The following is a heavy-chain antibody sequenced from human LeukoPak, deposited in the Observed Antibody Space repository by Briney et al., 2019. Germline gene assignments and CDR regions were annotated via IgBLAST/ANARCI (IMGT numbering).Heavy chain of an antibody. J-gene: IGHJ4*02. D-gene: IGHD3-10*01. CDR3: ARSRPGYYASGSYFDY. CDR2: ISSSGSTI. CDR1: GFTFSSYE. V-gene: IGHV3-48*03. Sequence: GGSLRLSCAASGFTFSSYEMNWVRQAPGKGLEWVSYISSSGSTIYYADSVRGRFTISRDNARNSLYLQMNSLRAEDTAVYYCARSRPGYYASGSYFDYWGQGTLVTVSS.